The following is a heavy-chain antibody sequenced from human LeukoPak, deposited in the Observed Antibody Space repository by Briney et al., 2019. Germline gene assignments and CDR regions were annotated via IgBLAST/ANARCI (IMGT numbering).Heavy chain of an antibody. D-gene: IGHD3-10*01. CDR2: ISARGSAI. J-gene: IGHJ5*01. Sequence: GGSLRLSCAASGFTFSNYYMHWIRQAPGKGLGWISYISARGSAIYYAVSVKGRFTISRDNAKDSGYLQMNRPRGESTAAYYCVRHVRAVIFNWFDSWGQGTLVTVSS. V-gene: IGHV3-11*01. CDR1: GFTFSNYY. CDR3: VRHVRAVIFNWFDS.